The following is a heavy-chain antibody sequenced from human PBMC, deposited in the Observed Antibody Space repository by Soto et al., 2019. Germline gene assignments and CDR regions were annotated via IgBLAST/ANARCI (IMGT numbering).Heavy chain of an antibody. D-gene: IGHD5-18*01. Sequence: GASVKVSCKASGYSFTDYHIHWVRQAPGQGLEWMGGIIPVFGTGIYAQKFQGRVTITADKSTNTAYMELSSLRSEDTAVYFCARVGGTGGYTYGLDYWGQGTLVTVSS. CDR1: GYSFTDYH. V-gene: IGHV1-69*06. J-gene: IGHJ4*02. CDR2: IIPVFGTG. CDR3: ARVGGTGGYTYGLDY.